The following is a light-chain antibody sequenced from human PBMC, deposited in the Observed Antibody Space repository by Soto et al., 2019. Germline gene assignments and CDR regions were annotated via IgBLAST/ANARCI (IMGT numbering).Light chain of an antibody. CDR3: SSYAGSRNLV. J-gene: IGLJ2*01. CDR1: SSDVGAYNY. Sequence: QSALTQPPSASGSPGQSVTISCTGSSSDVGAYNYVSWHQQHPGKAPKVIIYEVTKRPSAVPDRFSGSKSGNAASLTVSGLQAEDEADYYCSSYAGSRNLVFGEGTKLTVL. CDR2: EVT. V-gene: IGLV2-8*01.